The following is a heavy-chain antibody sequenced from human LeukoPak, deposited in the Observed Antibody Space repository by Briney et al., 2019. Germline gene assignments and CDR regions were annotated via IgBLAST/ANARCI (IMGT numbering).Heavy chain of an antibody. CDR1: GGTFSSYA. CDR2: IIPIFGTA. J-gene: IGHJ3*02. CDR3: ASPTMVRGDNDAFDI. D-gene: IGHD3-10*01. V-gene: IGHV1-69*13. Sequence: GASVKVSCKASGGTFSSYAISWVRQAPGQGLEWMGGIIPIFGTANYAQKFQGRVTITADESTSTAHMELSSLRSEDTAVYYCASPTMVRGDNDAFDIWGQGTMVTVSS.